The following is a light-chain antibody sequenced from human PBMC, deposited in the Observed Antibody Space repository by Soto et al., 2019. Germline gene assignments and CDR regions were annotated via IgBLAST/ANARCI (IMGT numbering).Light chain of an antibody. J-gene: IGKJ3*01. V-gene: IGKV1-27*01. CDR2: AAS. CDR3: PKYNSAPFT. CDR1: QGISNY. Sequence: DVQMTQSTSSLSASVGDRVTITCRASQGISNYLAWYQQKPGKVPKLLIYAASTLQSGVPSRFSGSGSGTAFTLPISSLQPEDVATYYCPKYNSAPFTFGPGTKVHIK.